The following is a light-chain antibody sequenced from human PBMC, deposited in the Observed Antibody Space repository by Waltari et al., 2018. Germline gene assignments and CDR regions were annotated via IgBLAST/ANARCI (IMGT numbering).Light chain of an antibody. CDR3: QQYNNWPRNT. Sequence: EIVMTQSPATLSVSPGERATLSCRASQSVSSNLAWYQQKPGQAPRLLIYGASTRATGIPARCSGSGSGTEFTLTISSLQSEDFAVYYCQQYNNWPRNTFGQGTKLEIK. V-gene: IGKV3-15*01. CDR1: QSVSSN. CDR2: GAS. J-gene: IGKJ2*01.